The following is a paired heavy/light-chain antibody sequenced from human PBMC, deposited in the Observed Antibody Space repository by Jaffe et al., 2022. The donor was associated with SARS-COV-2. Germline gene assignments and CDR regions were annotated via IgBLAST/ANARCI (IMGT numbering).Light chain of an antibody. J-gene: IGKJ1*01. CDR3: QQSGSSPRT. CDR2: DAS. V-gene: IGKV3-20*01. CDR1: QSVSDKR. Sequence: EIVLTQSPGTLSLSPGERATLSCRASQSVSDKRLAWYQQKPGQAPRLLIFDASSRPTGIPDRFSGGGSGTDFTLTISRLEPEDSAVYYCQQSGSSPRTFGQGTKVEIK.
Heavy chain of an antibody. D-gene: IGHD5-18*01. J-gene: IGHJ4*02. CDR3: VTGTYSHGF. V-gene: IGHV3-7*01. CDR1: GLSFSQLW. Sequence: EVQLVESGGGLVQPGGSLRLSCATSGLSFSQLWMSWVRQAPGKGLVWVANINPDGTENYYVDSVKGRFTISRDNPKNSLDLQMNSLRDEDTAVYYCVTGTYSHGFWGQGTLVTVSS. CDR2: INPDGTEN.